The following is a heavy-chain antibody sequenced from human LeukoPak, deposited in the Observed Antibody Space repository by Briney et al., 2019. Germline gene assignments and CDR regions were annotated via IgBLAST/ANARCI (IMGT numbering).Heavy chain of an antibody. V-gene: IGHV3-66*01. CDR2: IYSGGST. CDR1: GPTVSGNF. D-gene: IGHD3-22*01. Sequence: GGSLRLSCAASGPTVSGNFMSWVRQAPGKGPEWVSVIYSGGSTYYADSVKGRFTISRDNSKNTLYLLMNSLRAEDTAVYYCARVVYSGGYSQGFDIWGQGTMVTVSS. J-gene: IGHJ3*02. CDR3: ARVVYSGGYSQGFDI.